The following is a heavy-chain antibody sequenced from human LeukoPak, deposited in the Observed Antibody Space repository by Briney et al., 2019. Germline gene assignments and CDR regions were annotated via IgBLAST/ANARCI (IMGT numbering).Heavy chain of an antibody. V-gene: IGHV1-18*04. D-gene: IGHD3-22*01. CDR1: GYTFTSYY. Sequence: GASVKVSCKASGYTFTSYYMHWVRQAPGQGLEWMGWISAYNGNTNYAQKLQGRVTMTTDTSTSTAYMELRSLRSEDTAVYYCARGGDKITMIVVVNGAFDIWGQGTMVTVSS. J-gene: IGHJ3*02. CDR3: ARGGDKITMIVVVNGAFDI. CDR2: ISAYNGNT.